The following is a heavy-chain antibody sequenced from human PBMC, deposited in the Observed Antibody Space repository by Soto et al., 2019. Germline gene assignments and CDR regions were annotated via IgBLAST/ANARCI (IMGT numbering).Heavy chain of an antibody. V-gene: IGHV1-69*06. Sequence: QVQLVQSGAEVKKPGSSVKVSCKTSGGLFSVFSFNWVRQAPGQGLEWMGGVLPITGSTDYAQKFQGRLTITADRSTSTIYMELNRLTSDDTANYYCATIRVRGGPLRFEDGGQGTLISVSS. CDR2: VLPITGST. D-gene: IGHD5-12*01. J-gene: IGHJ4*01. CDR1: GGLFSVFS. CDR3: ATIRVRGGPLRFED.